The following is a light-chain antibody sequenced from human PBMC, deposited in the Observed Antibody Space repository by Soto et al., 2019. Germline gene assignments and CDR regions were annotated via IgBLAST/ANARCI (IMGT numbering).Light chain of an antibody. V-gene: IGKV2D-29*02. Sequence: DIVMTQTPLSLSVTPGQPASISCKSSQSLLRSDGKTYLHWYLQKAGQSPQLLIYEVSNRLSGVPDRSSGSGSGTDFTLKISRVEADDVGVYYCMQTIQLPFTFGGGTKVEIK. J-gene: IGKJ4*01. CDR2: EVS. CDR1: QSLLRSDGKTY. CDR3: MQTIQLPFT.